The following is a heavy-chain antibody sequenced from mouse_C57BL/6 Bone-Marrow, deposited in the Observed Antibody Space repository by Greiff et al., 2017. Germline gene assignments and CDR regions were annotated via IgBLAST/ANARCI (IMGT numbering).Heavy chain of an antibody. CDR3: ARSYYGNYWFAY. V-gene: IGHV5-17*01. J-gene: IGHJ3*01. Sequence: DVLLVESGGGLVKPGGSLKLSCAASGFTFSDYGMHWVRQAPEQGLEWVAYISSGSSTTYYADTVKGRFTLSRDNAKNTLFLQMTSLRSEDTAMYYCARSYYGNYWFAYWGQGTLVTVSA. D-gene: IGHD2-1*01. CDR2: ISSGSSTT. CDR1: GFTFSDYG.